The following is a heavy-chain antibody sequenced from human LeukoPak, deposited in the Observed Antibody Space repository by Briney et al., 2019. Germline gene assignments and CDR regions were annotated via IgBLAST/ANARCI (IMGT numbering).Heavy chain of an antibody. D-gene: IGHD2-2*01. CDR1: GFTFGSYW. Sequence: GGSLRLSCVASGFTFGSYWMHWVRQAPGKGLLWVARINTDGSSTSYADSVRGRFTISRDNARNTLYLQMNSLRAEDTALYYCARDGYCSSTSCYPDYWGQGTLVTVSS. CDR2: INTDGSST. J-gene: IGHJ4*02. CDR3: ARDGYCSSTSCYPDY. V-gene: IGHV3-74*01.